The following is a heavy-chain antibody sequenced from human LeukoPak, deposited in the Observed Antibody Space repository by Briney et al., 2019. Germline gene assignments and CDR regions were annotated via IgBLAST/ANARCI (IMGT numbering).Heavy chain of an antibody. CDR3: ARDEQQLAFDY. Sequence: PGGSLRLSCAASGFTFSSYWMSWVRQAPGKGLEWVANIKQDGSEKYYVDSVKGRFTISRDNAKNSLYLQMNSRRGDDTAVYYCARDEQQLAFDYWGQGTLVTVSS. D-gene: IGHD6-13*01. V-gene: IGHV3-7*04. CDR1: GFTFSSYW. J-gene: IGHJ4*02. CDR2: IKQDGSEK.